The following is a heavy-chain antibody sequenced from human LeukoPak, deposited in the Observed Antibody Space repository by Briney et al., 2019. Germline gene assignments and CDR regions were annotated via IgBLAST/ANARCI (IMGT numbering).Heavy chain of an antibody. Sequence: GGSLRLSCAGSGFTFSDYYMSWIRQAQGKGLEWISYISSSGSTIYYADSAKGRFTISRDNAKNSLYLQMNNLRAEDTAVYYCARKPGAVDYWGQGTLVTVSS. CDR3: ARKPGAVDY. V-gene: IGHV3-11*04. CDR1: GFTFSDYY. J-gene: IGHJ4*02. D-gene: IGHD3-10*01. CDR2: ISSSGSTI.